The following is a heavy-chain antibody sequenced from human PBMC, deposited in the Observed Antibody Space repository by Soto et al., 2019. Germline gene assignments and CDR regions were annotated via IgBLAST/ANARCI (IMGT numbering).Heavy chain of an antibody. D-gene: IGHD3-3*01. CDR1: GYTFTGYY. CDR3: ARAPYYDFWSGYYYYFDY. Sequence: GASVKVSCKASGYTFTGYYMHWVRQAPGQGLEWMGWINPNSGGTNYAQKFQGRVTMTRDTSISTAYMELSRLRSDDTAVYYCARAPYYDFWSGYYYYFDYWGQGTLVTV. J-gene: IGHJ4*02. CDR2: INPNSGGT. V-gene: IGHV1-2*02.